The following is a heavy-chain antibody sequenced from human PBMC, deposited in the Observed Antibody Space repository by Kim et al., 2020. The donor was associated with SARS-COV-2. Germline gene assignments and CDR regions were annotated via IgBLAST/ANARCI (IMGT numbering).Heavy chain of an antibody. Sequence: SETLSLTCTVSGGSISSGGYYWSWIRQHPGKGLEWIGYIYYSGSTYYNPSLKSRVTISVDTSKNQFSLKLSSVTAADTAVYYCARAREETEYYFDYWGQGTLVTVSS. J-gene: IGHJ4*02. V-gene: IGHV4-31*03. CDR3: ARAREETEYYFDY. CDR2: IYYSGST. CDR1: GGSISSGGYY.